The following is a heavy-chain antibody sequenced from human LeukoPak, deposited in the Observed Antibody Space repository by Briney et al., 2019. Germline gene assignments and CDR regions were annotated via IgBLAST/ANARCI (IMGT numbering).Heavy chain of an antibody. J-gene: IGHJ6*03. D-gene: IGHD3-10*01. CDR1: GFTFSSYG. Sequence: PGGSLRLSCAASGFTFSSYGMSWVRQAPGKGLEWVSAISGSGGSTYYADSVKGRFTISGDNSKNTLYLQMNSLRAEDTAVYYCAKDLGALLWFGEEYDYMDVWGKGTTVTISS. CDR3: AKDLGALLWFGEEYDYMDV. V-gene: IGHV3-23*01. CDR2: ISGSGGST.